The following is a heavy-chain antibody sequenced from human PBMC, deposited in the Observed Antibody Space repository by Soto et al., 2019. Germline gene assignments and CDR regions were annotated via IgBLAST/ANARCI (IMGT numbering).Heavy chain of an antibody. D-gene: IGHD2-15*01. J-gene: IGHJ5*02. CDR2: IDPSDSYT. Sequence: GESLKISCKGSGYSFTSYWISWVRQMSGKGLEWMGRIDPSDSYTNYSPSFQGHVTISADKSISTAYLQWSSLKASDTAMYYCAISARGRNWFDPWGQGTLVTVSS. CDR1: GYSFTSYW. CDR3: AISARGRNWFDP. V-gene: IGHV5-10-1*01.